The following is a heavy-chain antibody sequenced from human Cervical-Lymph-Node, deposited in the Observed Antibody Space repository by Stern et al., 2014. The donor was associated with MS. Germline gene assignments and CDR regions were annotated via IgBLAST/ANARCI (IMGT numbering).Heavy chain of an antibody. J-gene: IGHJ6*02. CDR2: IYYSGST. V-gene: IGHV4-39*01. D-gene: IGHD4-11*01. CDR3: ARIPLQYYYYYGMDV. CDR1: GGSISSSSYY. Sequence: VQLVESGPGLVKPSETLSLTCTVSGGSISSSSYYWGWIRQPPGKGLEXIGSIYYSGSTYYNPSLKSRVTISVDTPKNQFSLKLALVTAADTAVYYCARIPLQYYYYYGMDVWGQGTTVTVSS.